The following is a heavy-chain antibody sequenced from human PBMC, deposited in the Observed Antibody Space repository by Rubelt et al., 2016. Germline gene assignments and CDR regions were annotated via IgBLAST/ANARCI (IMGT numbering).Heavy chain of an antibody. J-gene: IGHJ6*02. Sequence: QLQLQESGPGLVKPSETLSLTCTVSGYSISSNGYFWGWIRQPPGKGLEWIGSINYSGRTYYNPSLKSRFTLSVDTSKNQFVLKLSAVTAADTAVYYCATHYYGMDVWGQGTTVTVSS. CDR1: GYSISSNGYF. CDR3: ATHYYGMDV. CDR2: INYSGRT. V-gene: IGHV4-39*01.